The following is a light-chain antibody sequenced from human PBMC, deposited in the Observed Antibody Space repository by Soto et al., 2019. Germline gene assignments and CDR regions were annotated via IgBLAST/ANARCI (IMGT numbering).Light chain of an antibody. CDR1: QSVGVH. V-gene: IGKV1-39*01. Sequence: DIQMTQSPSSLSASVGDRVTITCRASQSVGVHLNWYQQKPGKAPKFLIYAVSSLQSGVTSRFSGSGSGTDFTLTISSLQPEDSANYYCHQSFDTPNTFGQGTRVEIK. CDR3: HQSFDTPNT. J-gene: IGKJ1*01. CDR2: AVS.